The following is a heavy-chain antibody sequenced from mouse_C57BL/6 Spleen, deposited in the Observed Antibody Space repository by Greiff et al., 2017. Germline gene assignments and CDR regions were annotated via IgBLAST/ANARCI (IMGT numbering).Heavy chain of an antibody. Sequence: VQLQQSGAELVRPGASVTLSCKASGYTFTDYEMHWVKQTPVHGLEWIGAIDPETGGTAYNQKFKGKAILTADKSSSTAYMELRSLTSEDSAVYYCTRRGVTTRAWFAYWGQGTLVTVSA. CDR3: TRRGVTTRAWFAY. CDR1: GYTFTDYE. D-gene: IGHD2-2*01. J-gene: IGHJ3*01. CDR2: IDPETGGT. V-gene: IGHV1-15*01.